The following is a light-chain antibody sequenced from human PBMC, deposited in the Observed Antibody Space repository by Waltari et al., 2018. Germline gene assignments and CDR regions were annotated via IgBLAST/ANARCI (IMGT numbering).Light chain of an antibody. J-gene: IGKJ3*01. CDR3: QQYNNWPLT. CDR1: RPVTNK. Sequence: PRAAGASRPVTNKLAWYQQKPGQAPRLLIYDASTRATGIPARFSGSQSGTEFTLTITSLQSEDFGIYYCQQYNNWPLTFGPGTKVDIK. CDR2: DAS. V-gene: IGKV3-15*01.